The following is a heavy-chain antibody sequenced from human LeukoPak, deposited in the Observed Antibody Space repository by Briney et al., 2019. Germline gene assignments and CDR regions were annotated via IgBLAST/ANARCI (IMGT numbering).Heavy chain of an antibody. J-gene: IGHJ4*02. CDR1: GFTFSTYT. V-gene: IGHV3-23*01. Sequence: GGSLRLSCAASGFTFSTYTMSWVRQAPGKGLEWVSAISGSGGNTYYADSVKGWFTISRDNSKNTLYLQMDSLRADDTAVYYCAKAAFSRTSYFDYWGQGTLVTASS. CDR2: ISGSGGNT. D-gene: IGHD3-3*02. CDR3: AKAAFSRTSYFDY.